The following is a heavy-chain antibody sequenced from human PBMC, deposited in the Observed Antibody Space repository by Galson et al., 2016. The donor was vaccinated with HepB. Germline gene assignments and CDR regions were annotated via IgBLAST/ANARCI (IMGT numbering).Heavy chain of an antibody. V-gene: IGHV3-7*01. CDR3: AGEGKGGFDI. CDR2: IKQDGTQK. D-gene: IGHD2-15*01. CDR1: GISFSNYW. Sequence: SLRLSCAASGISFSNYWMSWVRQAPGEGLEWLVNIKQDGTQKDYVDSVKGRFTISRDNAKNSLYLQMNSLRGEDTAVYYCAGEGKGGFDIWGQGTMVTVSS. J-gene: IGHJ3*02.